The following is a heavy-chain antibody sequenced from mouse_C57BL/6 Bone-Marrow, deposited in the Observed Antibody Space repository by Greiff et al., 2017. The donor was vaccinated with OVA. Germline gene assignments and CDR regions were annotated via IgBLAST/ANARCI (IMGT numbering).Heavy chain of an antibody. D-gene: IGHD1-1*01. CDR3: AFITTVVATRYFDV. V-gene: IGHV1-26*01. Sequence: VQLKHSGPELVKPGASVKISCKASGYTFTDYYMNWVKQSHGKSLEWIGDINPNNGGTSYNQKFKGKATLTVDKSSSTAYMELRSLTSEDSAVYYCAFITTVVATRYFDVWGTGTTVTVSS. J-gene: IGHJ1*03. CDR1: GYTFTDYY. CDR2: INPNNGGT.